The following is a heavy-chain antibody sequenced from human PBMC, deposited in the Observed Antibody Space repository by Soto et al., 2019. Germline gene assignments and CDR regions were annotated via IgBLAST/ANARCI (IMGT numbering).Heavy chain of an antibody. CDR3: ARAFLWIDS. V-gene: IGHV3-48*01. J-gene: IGHJ4*02. CDR1: GFTFSTFS. D-gene: IGHD2-21*01. Sequence: EVQLVESGGGLVQPGGSLRLSCAASGFTFSTFSMHWVRQSPGKGLEWIAYISSSGGTKYYGDSSDGRFTISSDNAEGLLSLHMNSLRVEDTARSYCARAFLWIDSWGQGTPVTVSS. CDR2: ISSSGGTK.